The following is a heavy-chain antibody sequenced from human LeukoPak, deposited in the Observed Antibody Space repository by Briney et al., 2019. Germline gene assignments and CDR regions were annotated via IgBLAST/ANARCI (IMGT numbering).Heavy chain of an antibody. J-gene: IGHJ4*02. V-gene: IGHV3-23*01. CDR2: ISGSGGST. CDR3: AKDYSSSWYYFDY. D-gene: IGHD6-13*01. Sequence: SGGSLRLSCAASGFTFSSYAMSWVRQAPGKGLEWVSAISGSGGSTYYADSVKGRFTISRDNSKNTLYLQMNSLRAEDTAVYYCAKDYSSSWYYFDYWGQGTLVTVSS. CDR1: GFTFSSYA.